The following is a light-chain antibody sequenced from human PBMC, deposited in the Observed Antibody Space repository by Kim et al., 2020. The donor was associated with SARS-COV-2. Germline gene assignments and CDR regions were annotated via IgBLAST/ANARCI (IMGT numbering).Light chain of an antibody. J-gene: IGKJ1*01. CDR2: GAS. V-gene: IGKV3-20*01. Sequence: EIVLTQSPGTLSLSPGERATLSCRASQSVSSSYIACYQQKPGQAPRLLIYGASSRATGIPDKFSGSASGTDFTLTISRLEPEDFAVYYCQQYGRSPPWTFGQGTKVDIK. CDR1: QSVSSSY. CDR3: QQYGRSPPWT.